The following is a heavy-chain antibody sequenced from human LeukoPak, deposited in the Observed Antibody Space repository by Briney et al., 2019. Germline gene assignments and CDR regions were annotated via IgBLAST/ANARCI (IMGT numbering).Heavy chain of an antibody. D-gene: IGHD3-9*01. V-gene: IGHV3-48*03. CDR1: GFTFSSYE. CDR3: AREYYDILGTVDY. J-gene: IGHJ4*02. CDR2: ISSSGSTI. Sequence: GGSLRLSCAASGFTFSSYEMNWVRQAPGKGLEWVSYISSSGSTIYYADSVKGRFTISRDNAKNPLYLQMNSLRAEDTAVYYCAREYYDILGTVDYWGQGTLVTVSS.